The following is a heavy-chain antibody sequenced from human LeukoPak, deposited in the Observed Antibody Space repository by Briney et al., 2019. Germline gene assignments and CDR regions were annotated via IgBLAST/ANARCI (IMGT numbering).Heavy chain of an antibody. J-gene: IGHJ4*02. CDR1: GGSISSGGYS. Sequence: SETLSLTCAVSGGSISSGGYSWGWIRQPPGKGLEWIGYIYHSGSTYYNPSLKSRVTISVDRSKNQFSLKLSSVTAADTAVYYCARGLQTYYFDYWGQGTLVTVSS. CDR2: IYHSGST. CDR3: ARGLQTYYFDY. V-gene: IGHV4-30-2*01.